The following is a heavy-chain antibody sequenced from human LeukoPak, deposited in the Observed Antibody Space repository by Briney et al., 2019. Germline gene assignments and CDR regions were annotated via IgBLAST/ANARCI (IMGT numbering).Heavy chain of an antibody. V-gene: IGHV4-30-2*01. D-gene: IGHD3-10*01. J-gene: IGHJ4*02. CDR1: GGSISSGGYS. CDR2: IYHSGST. Sequence: PSETLSLTCAVSGGSISSGGYSWSWIRQPPGKGLEWIGYIYHSGSTYYNPSLKSRVTISVDRSKNQFSLKLSSVTAADTAVYYCARGGGYSDSWGQGTLVTVSS. CDR3: ARGGGYSDS.